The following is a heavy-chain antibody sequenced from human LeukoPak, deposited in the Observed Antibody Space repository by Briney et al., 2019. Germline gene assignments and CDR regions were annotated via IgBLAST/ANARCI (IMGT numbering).Heavy chain of an antibody. D-gene: IGHD3-22*01. CDR3: ARTRNYYDSPRVRMDV. CDR1: GGTFSSYA. J-gene: IGHJ6*02. Sequence: GASVNVSCKASGGTFSSYAISWVRQAPGQGLEWMGRIIPILGIANYAQKFQGRVTITADKSTSTAYMELSSLRSEDTAVYYCARTRNYYDSPRVRMDVWGQGTTVTVSS. V-gene: IGHV1-69*04. CDR2: IIPILGIA.